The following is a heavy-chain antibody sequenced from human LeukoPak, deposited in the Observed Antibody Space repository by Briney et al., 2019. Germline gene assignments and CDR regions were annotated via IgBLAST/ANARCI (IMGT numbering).Heavy chain of an antibody. D-gene: IGHD6-13*01. Sequence: AAVKVSCKASVYTFTGYYMHWVLDAPGQGLEWSVWSNPNICGANYAQNVQGMVTMTRDTSISTAYMEMRRLRSEDTAVYYCARGVTFTSSTWYSLENYYYYYMDVWGKGTTVTVSS. J-gene: IGHJ6*03. V-gene: IGHV1-2*02. CDR1: VYTFTGYY. CDR2: SNPNICGA. CDR3: ARGVTFTSSTWYSLENYYYYYMDV.